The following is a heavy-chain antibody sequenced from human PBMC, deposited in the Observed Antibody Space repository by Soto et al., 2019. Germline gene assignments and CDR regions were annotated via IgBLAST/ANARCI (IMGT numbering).Heavy chain of an antibody. V-gene: IGHV3-23*01. CDR2: ISGSGGST. CDR1: GFTFSSYA. Sequence: EVQLLESGGGLVQPGGSLRLSCAASGFTFSSYAMSWVRQAPCQVLEWVSAISGSGGSTYYAYSVKGRFTISRDNSKNKLYLQMHSLRAEDTAVYYCAKSVVTAMVTDYWGQVTLVTVAS. CDR3: AKSVVTAMVTDY. D-gene: IGHD2-21*02. J-gene: IGHJ4*02.